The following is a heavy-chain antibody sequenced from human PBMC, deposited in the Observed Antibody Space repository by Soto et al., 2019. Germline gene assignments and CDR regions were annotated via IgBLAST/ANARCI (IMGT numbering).Heavy chain of an antibody. Sequence: QVQLVQSGAEVKKPGASVKVSCKASGYTFTSYGISWVRQAPGQGLEWMGWISAYNGNTNYAQKLQGRVTMTTDTSTSTAYMELRSLRSDDTAVYYCARLPFYGDYARGTYYYYYGMAVWGQGTTVTVSS. CDR1: GYTFTSYG. D-gene: IGHD4-17*01. V-gene: IGHV1-18*01. CDR2: ISAYNGNT. J-gene: IGHJ6*02. CDR3: ARLPFYGDYARGTYYYYYGMAV.